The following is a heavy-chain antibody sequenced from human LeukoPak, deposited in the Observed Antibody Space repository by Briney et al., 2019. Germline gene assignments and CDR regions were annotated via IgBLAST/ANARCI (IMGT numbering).Heavy chain of an antibody. J-gene: IGHJ4*02. V-gene: IGHV4-4*07. CDR2: IYTSGST. Sequence: SETLSLTCTVSGGSISIYYWSWLRQPAGKGLEWIGRIYTSGSTNYNPSLKSRVTMSLDTSQNHFSLKLSSVTAADPAVYYCARGLRAGSVFSPLYYFDYWGQETLVTVSS. CDR3: ARGLRAGSVFSPLYYFDY. CDR1: GGSISIYY. D-gene: IGHD3-3*02.